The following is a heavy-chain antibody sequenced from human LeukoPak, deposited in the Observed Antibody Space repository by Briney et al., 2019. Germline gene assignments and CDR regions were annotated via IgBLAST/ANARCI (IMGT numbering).Heavy chain of an antibody. CDR3: ARSSLANWFDP. V-gene: IGHV1-69*13. CDR2: IIPIFGTA. J-gene: IGHJ5*02. Sequence: ASVKVSCKASGYTFTSYGISWVRQAPGQGLEWMGGIIPIFGTANYAQKFQGRVTITADESTSTAYMEPSSLRSEDTAVYYCARSSLANWFDPWGQGTLVTVSS. CDR1: GYTFTSYG. D-gene: IGHD2-2*01.